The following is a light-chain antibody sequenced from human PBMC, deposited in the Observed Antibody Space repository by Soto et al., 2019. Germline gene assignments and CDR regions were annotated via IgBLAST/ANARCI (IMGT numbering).Light chain of an antibody. CDR2: DVS. CDR3: QHYNSYSEA. Sequence: DIQMTQSPSTLSASVGDRVTITCRASQSISPWLAWYQQKPGKAPKLLIYDVSRLESGVPSRFSGSGSGTEFTLTINSLHPDDSATYYCQHYNSYSEAFGQGTKVELK. V-gene: IGKV1-5*01. CDR1: QSISPW. J-gene: IGKJ1*01.